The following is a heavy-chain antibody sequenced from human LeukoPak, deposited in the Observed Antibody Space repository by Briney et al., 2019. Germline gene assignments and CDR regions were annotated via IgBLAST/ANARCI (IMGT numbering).Heavy chain of an antibody. V-gene: IGHV3-23*01. CDR3: AKRGAITITTYYFDY. CDR2: ISGSGGST. Sequence: GGSLRLSCAASGFTFSSYAMSWVRQAPGKGLEWVAAISGSGGSTYYADSVKGRFTISRDNSKNTLYLQMNSLRAEDTAVYYCAKRGAITITTYYFDYWGQGTLVTVSS. CDR1: GFTFSSYA. J-gene: IGHJ4*02. D-gene: IGHD3-10*01.